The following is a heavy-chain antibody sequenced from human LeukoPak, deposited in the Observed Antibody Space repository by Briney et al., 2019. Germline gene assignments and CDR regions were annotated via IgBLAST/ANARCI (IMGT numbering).Heavy chain of an antibody. CDR2: ISKSTSYI. V-gene: IGHV3-21*01. Sequence: GGSLRLSCAASGFTFSSYRMNWVRQAPGKGLEWVSSISKSTSYIYRPDAVKGRFTISRDNAKNSFYLQMNSRIAEDTATYYFTKGDNGMDVWGQGTTVTVSS. D-gene: IGHD1-26*01. CDR1: GFTFSSYR. J-gene: IGHJ6*02. CDR3: TKGDNGMDV.